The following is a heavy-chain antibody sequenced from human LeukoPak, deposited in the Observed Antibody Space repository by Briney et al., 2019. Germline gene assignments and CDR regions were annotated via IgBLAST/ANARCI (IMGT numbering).Heavy chain of an antibody. Sequence: ASVKVSCKASGYTFTSYYMHWVRQAPGQGLEWMGIINPSGGSTSYAQKFQGRVTMTRDMSTSTVYMELSSLRSEDTAVYYCARDGYRRQLWVFKIYYYYYMDVWGKGTTVTVSS. CDR2: INPSGGST. CDR3: ARDGYRRQLWVFKIYYYYYMDV. J-gene: IGHJ6*03. CDR1: GYTFTSYY. V-gene: IGHV1-46*01. D-gene: IGHD5-18*01.